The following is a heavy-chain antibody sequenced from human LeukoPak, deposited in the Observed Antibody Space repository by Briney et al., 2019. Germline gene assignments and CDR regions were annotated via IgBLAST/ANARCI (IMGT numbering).Heavy chain of an antibody. CDR2: ISAYNGHT. CDR1: GYTFNSYG. V-gene: IGHV1-18*01. CDR3: ARFLPQGWELPGNGFDP. D-gene: IGHD1-26*01. J-gene: IGHJ5*02. Sequence: ASVKVSCKASGYTFNSYGISWVRQAPGQGLEWMGWISAYNGHTNYAQKFQGRVTMTTDTSTSTAYMDLRSLRSDDTAVYYCARFLPQGWELPGNGFDPWGQGTLVTV.